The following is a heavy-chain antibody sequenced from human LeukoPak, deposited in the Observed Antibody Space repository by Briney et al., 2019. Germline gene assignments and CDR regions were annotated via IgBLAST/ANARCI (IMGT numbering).Heavy chain of an antibody. J-gene: IGHJ5*02. Sequence: RGESLKISCKGSGYGFTSYWIGWLRPMPGKGLEWMGIIYPGDSDTRYSPSFQGQVTISADKSISTAYLQWSSLKASDTAMYYCARTGAAHWFDPWGQGTLVTVSS. CDR1: GYGFTSYW. D-gene: IGHD6-25*01. V-gene: IGHV5-51*01. CDR2: IYPGDSDT. CDR3: ARTGAAHWFDP.